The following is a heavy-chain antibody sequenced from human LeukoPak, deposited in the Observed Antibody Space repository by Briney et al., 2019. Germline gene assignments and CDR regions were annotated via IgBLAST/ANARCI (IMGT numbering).Heavy chain of an antibody. V-gene: IGHV3-7*04. CDR1: GFIFTDSW. CDR2: IKPDGTEK. CDR3: ARVRYGNFFDY. Sequence: GGSLRLSCAASGFIFTDSWMSWVRQPPGKGLEWVVNIKPDGTEKYYVDSLKGRFTVSRDNAKNSLYLQMSSLRAEDTAVYYCARVRYGNFFDYWGQGTLVTVSS. D-gene: IGHD3-16*02. J-gene: IGHJ4*02.